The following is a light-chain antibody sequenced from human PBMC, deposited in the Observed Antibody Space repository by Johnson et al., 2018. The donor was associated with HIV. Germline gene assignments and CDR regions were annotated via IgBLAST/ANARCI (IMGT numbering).Light chain of an antibody. CDR2: DNN. V-gene: IGLV1-51*01. CDR1: SSNIEDNY. J-gene: IGLJ1*01. CDR3: GTWDSSLSAYV. Sequence: QSVLTQPPSVSAASGQKVDISCSGGSSNIEDNYVSWYQQLPHTAPRLLISDNNKRPSGIPDRFSGSKYGTSGTMGITGLQTGDEADYYCGTWDSSLSAYVFGTGTKVTFL.